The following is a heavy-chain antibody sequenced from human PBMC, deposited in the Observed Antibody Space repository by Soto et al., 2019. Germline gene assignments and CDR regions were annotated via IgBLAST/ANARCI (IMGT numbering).Heavy chain of an antibody. J-gene: IGHJ4*02. D-gene: IGHD4-17*01. Sequence: GGSLRLSCAASGFTFSTYDIHWVRQAAGKGLEWISGIGTAGDTHYPGSVKGQFTISRENAKNSLYLQMNSLRAGDTAVYYCARGGNYGDYSIDYWGLGTLVTVS. V-gene: IGHV3-13*01. CDR1: GFTFSTYD. CDR2: IGTAGDT. CDR3: ARGGNYGDYSIDY.